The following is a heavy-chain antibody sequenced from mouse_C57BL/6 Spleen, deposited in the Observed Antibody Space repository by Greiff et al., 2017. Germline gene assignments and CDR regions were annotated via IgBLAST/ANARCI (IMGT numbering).Heavy chain of an antibody. D-gene: IGHD2-1*01. CDR2: ISTGGSYT. J-gene: IGHJ4*01. Sequence: EVKVVESGGDLVKPGGSLKLSCAASGFTFSSYGMSWVRQTPDKRLEWVATISTGGSYTYYPDSVKGRFTISRDNAKNTLYLQMSSLQSEDTAMYYCARHSTTQAMDDWGQGTSVTVSS. V-gene: IGHV5-6*01. CDR3: ARHSTTQAMDD. CDR1: GFTFSSYG.